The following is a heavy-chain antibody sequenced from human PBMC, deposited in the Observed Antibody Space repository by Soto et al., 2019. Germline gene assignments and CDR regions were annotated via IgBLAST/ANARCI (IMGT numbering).Heavy chain of an antibody. CDR1: GGSISSGGYY. Sequence: QVQLQESGPGLVKPSQTLSLTCTVSGGSISSGGYYWSWIRQHPGKGLEWVGYIYYSGSTYYNPSLKSRGNKSIDTPKNHFSLKLSSVTAADTAVYYCAIEHDYGDLAWAFASWGQGTMVTVCS. D-gene: IGHD4-17*01. CDR3: AIEHDYGDLAWAFAS. V-gene: IGHV4-31*03. J-gene: IGHJ3*02. CDR2: IYYSGST.